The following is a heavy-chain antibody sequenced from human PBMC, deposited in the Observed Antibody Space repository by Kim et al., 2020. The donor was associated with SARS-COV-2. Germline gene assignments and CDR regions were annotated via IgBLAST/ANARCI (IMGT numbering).Heavy chain of an antibody. Sequence: SETLSLTCAVSGGSISTTNWWSWVRQPPGKGLEWIGEIYHSGSTNYNPSLKSRVTISVDKSKNLFSLQLNSVTAADTAVYYCARNTPLAALSTAFDYWGQGTLVTVSS. V-gene: IGHV4-4*02. D-gene: IGHD6-13*01. CDR2: IYHSGST. J-gene: IGHJ4*02. CDR1: GGSISTTNW. CDR3: ARNTPLAALSTAFDY.